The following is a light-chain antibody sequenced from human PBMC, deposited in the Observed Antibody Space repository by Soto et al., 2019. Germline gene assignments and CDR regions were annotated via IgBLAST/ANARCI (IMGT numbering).Light chain of an antibody. CDR1: QSVSMW. V-gene: IGKV1-5*01. Sequence: DTPMTQSPSTLSASVGDRVTITCRASQSVSMWLAWYQQKPGKAPRLLIYAASDLESGVPSRFSGSGSGTEFTLTINGLQPEDAATYYCQQYNTYLTWTFGQGTKVEIK. CDR2: AAS. CDR3: QQYNTYLTWT. J-gene: IGKJ1*01.